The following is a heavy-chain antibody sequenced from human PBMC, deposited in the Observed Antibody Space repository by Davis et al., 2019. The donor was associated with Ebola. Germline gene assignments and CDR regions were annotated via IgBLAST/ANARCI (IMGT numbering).Heavy chain of an antibody. CDR1: GYTFTTYW. CDR2: IYPGDSDT. J-gene: IGHJ4*02. V-gene: IGHV5-51*01. CDR3: ARRGGWSGAFLDY. Sequence: KVSCKGSGYTFTTYWIGWVRQMPGKGLEWMGIIYPGDSDTRYSPSFQGQVTISADKFISTAYLQWSSLKASDTAMYYCARRGGWSGAFLDYWGQGTLVTVSS. D-gene: IGHD3-3*02.